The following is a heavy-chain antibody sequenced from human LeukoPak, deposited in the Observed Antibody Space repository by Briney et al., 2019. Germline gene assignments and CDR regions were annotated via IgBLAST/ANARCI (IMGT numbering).Heavy chain of an antibody. D-gene: IGHD2-2*01. Sequence: PGGSLRLSCAASGFTFSSYAMSWVRQAPGKGLEWVSAISGSGGSTYYADSVKGRFTISRDNSKNTLYLQMNSLRAEDTAVYYCAKGGIVVVPAAISAYYFDYWGQETLVTVSS. V-gene: IGHV3-23*01. CDR1: GFTFSSYA. CDR2: ISGSGGST. CDR3: AKGGIVVVPAAISAYYFDY. J-gene: IGHJ4*02.